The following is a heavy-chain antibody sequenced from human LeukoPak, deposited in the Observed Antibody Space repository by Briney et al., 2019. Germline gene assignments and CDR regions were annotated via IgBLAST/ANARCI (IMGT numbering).Heavy chain of an antibody. D-gene: IGHD3-3*01. V-gene: IGHV1-18*01. Sequence: GASVKVSCKASGYTFTSYGISWVRQAPGQGLEWMGWISAYNGNTNYAQKLQGRVTMTTDTSTSTAYMELRSLRSDDTTVYYCARTGFLEWLLPFDPWGQGTLVTVSS. CDR1: GYTFTSYG. J-gene: IGHJ5*02. CDR2: ISAYNGNT. CDR3: ARTGFLEWLLPFDP.